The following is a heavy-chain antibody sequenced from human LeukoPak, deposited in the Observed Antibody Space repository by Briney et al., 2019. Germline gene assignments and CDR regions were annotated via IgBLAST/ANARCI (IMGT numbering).Heavy chain of an antibody. CDR2: ISGSGGST. J-gene: IGHJ5*02. Sequence: GGSLRLSCAASGFTFSSYAMSWVRQAPGKGLEWVSAISGSGGSTYYADSVKGRFTISRDNSKNTLYLQMNSLRAEDTAVYYCAKGDSSSWYEANWFDPWGQGTLVTVSS. D-gene: IGHD6-13*01. CDR1: GFTFSSYA. CDR3: AKGDSSSWYEANWFDP. V-gene: IGHV3-23*01.